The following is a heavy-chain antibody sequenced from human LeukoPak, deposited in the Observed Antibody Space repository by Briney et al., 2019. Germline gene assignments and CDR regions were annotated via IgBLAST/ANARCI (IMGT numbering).Heavy chain of an antibody. V-gene: IGHV1-46*01. CDR3: ARAQGYYDSSGYPNWFDP. Sequence: ASVKVSCKASGYTFTSYYIHWVRQAPGQGFEWMGIINPSGGSTSYAQKFQGRVTMTRDTSTSTVYMELSSLRSEDTAVYYCARAQGYYDSSGYPNWFDPWGQGTLVTVSS. J-gene: IGHJ5*02. CDR2: INPSGGST. CDR1: GYTFTSYY. D-gene: IGHD3-22*01.